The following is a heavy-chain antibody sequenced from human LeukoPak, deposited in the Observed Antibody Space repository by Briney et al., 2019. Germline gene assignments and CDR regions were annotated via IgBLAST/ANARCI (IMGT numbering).Heavy chain of an antibody. CDR2: ITHRGST. V-gene: IGHV4-34*01. D-gene: IGHD5-12*01. Sequence: SETLSLTCAVYGGSFSDYYWNWIRQPPGKGLEWIGEITHRGSTNYNPSLKSRVTISVGTSKNQFSLRLSSVTAADTAVYYCARRYSGYDMDYWGQGTLVTVSS. CDR3: ARRYSGYDMDY. J-gene: IGHJ4*02. CDR1: GGSFSDYY.